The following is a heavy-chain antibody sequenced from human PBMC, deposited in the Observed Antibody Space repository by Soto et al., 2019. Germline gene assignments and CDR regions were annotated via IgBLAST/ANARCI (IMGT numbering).Heavy chain of an antibody. D-gene: IGHD2-2*01. J-gene: IGHJ4*02. Sequence: PGGSLRLSCAASGFTVSSNYMTWVRQAPGKGLEWVSSIVDYGESTYYTASVKGRFTISRDNSKSTLYLEMNSLRAEDTAVYYCAKDKIGVPGQRSYYFDYWGQGSLVTVSS. CDR2: IVDYGEST. V-gene: IGHV3-23*01. CDR1: GFTVSSNY. CDR3: AKDKIGVPGQRSYYFDY.